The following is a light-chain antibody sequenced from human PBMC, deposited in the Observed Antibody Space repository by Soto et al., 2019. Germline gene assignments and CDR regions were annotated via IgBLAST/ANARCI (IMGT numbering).Light chain of an antibody. CDR1: QSISSG. CDR3: QQYNSYFWT. V-gene: IGKV1-5*03. Sequence: DIQMTQSPATLSASVGVKVTITCRASQSISSGLAWYHHKPGKASKLLIYKASSLESGVLSRFSGSGSGTEFTLTIISLQPDDFATYYCQQYNSYFWTFGQGTKVDIK. J-gene: IGKJ1*01. CDR2: KAS.